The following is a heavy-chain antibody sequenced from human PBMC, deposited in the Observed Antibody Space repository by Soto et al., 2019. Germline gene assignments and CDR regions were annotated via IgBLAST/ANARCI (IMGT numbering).Heavy chain of an antibody. CDR2: IIPILGIA. CDR1: GGTFSSYT. D-gene: IGHD5-18*01. J-gene: IGHJ4*02. Sequence: QVQLVQSGAEVKKPGSSVKVSCKASGGTFSSYTISWVRQAPGQGLEWMGRIIPILGIANSAQKFQGRVTITADKSTSTAYMELSSLRSEDTAVYYCARDRDTAMASDYWGQGTLVTVSS. CDR3: ARDRDTAMASDY. V-gene: IGHV1-69*08.